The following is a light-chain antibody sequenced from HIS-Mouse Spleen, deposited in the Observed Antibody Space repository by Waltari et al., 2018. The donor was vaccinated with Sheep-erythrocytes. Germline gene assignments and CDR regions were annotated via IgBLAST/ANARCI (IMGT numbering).Light chain of an antibody. J-gene: IGKJ4*01. CDR1: QSVLYSSNNKNY. Sequence: DIVMTQSPDSLAVSLGERATINCKSSQSVLYSSNNKNYLAWYQQKPGQPPKLLSYWGSTRESGVPDRCSGSGSGTDFTLTISSLQAEDVAVYYCQQYYSTPLTFGGGTKVEIK. CDR3: QQYYSTPLT. CDR2: WGS. V-gene: IGKV4-1*01.